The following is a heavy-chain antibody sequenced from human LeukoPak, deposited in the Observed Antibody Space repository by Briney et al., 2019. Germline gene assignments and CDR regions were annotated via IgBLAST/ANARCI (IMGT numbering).Heavy chain of an antibody. CDR1: GYTFTSYG. J-gene: IGHJ4*02. D-gene: IGHD1-1*01. Sequence: ASVKVSCKASGYTFTSYGISWVRQAPGQGLEWMGWISAYNGNTNYAQKLQGRVTMTTDTSTSTAYMELRSLRSDDTAVYYCARDRYNWNALGSLFDYWGQGTLVTVSS. V-gene: IGHV1-18*04. CDR3: ARDRYNWNALGSLFDY. CDR2: ISAYNGNT.